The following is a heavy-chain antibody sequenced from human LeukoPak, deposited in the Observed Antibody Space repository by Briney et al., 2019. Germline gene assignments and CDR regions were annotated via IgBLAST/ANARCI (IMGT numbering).Heavy chain of an antibody. J-gene: IGHJ4*02. Sequence: KPSQTLSLTCALYTASFGADFWSWIRHPPNKGLEGIGEINHSGSTNYKAALESRVTISIDTSKKKFSLNLTSVTAADTALYYCARGHSVTRTLDYWGQGALVTVSS. V-gene: IGHV4-34*01. D-gene: IGHD5/OR15-5a*01. CDR2: INHSGST. CDR1: TASFGADF. CDR3: ARGHSVTRTLDY.